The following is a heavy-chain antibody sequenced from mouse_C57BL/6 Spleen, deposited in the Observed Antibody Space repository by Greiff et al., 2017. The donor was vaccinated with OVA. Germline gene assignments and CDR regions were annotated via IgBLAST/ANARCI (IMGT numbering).Heavy chain of an antibody. J-gene: IGHJ4*01. V-gene: IGHV1-64*01. CDR1: GYTFTSYW. CDR3: ARKPTTVNYAMEY. CDR2: IHPNSGST. Sequence: QVQLQQPGAELVKPGASVKLSCKASGYTFTSYWMHWVKQRPGQGLEWIGMIHPNSGSTNYNEKFKSKATLTVDKSSSTAYMQLSSLTSEDSAVYYCARKPTTVNYAMEYWGKGTSVTVTS. D-gene: IGHD1-1*01.